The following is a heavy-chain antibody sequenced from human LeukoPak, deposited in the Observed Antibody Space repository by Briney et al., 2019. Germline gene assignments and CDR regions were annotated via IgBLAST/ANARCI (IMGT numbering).Heavy chain of an antibody. V-gene: IGHV3-74*01. J-gene: IGHJ4*02. CDR1: GFTFGSPW. CDR2: INSDGSAT. D-gene: IGHD2-8*01. CDR3: ARGRCSNGVCYTVFDY. Sequence: GGSLRLSCAASGFTFGSPWMHWVRQAPGKGLVWVSRINSDGSATAYADSVKGRFTISRDNAENTLYLQMNSLRAEDTAVYYCARGRCSNGVCYTVFDYWGQGTLVTVSS.